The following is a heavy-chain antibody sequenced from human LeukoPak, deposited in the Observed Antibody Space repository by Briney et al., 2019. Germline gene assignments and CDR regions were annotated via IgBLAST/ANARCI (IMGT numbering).Heavy chain of an antibody. D-gene: IGHD3-10*01. J-gene: IGHJ4*02. CDR3: ARVLGMVGSGSYYNPPYYFDY. CDR1: GYTFTSYG. Sequence: ASVKVSCKASGYTFTSYGISWVRQAPGQGLEWMGWISAYNGNTNYAQKLQGRVTMTTDTSTSTAYMELRSLRSDDTAVYYCARVLGMVGSGSYYNPPYYFDYWGQGTLVTVSS. V-gene: IGHV1-18*01. CDR2: ISAYNGNT.